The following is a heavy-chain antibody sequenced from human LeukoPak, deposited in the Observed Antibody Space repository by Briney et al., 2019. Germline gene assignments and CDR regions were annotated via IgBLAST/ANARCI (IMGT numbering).Heavy chain of an antibody. Sequence: GGSLRLSCAASGFTFSSYAMHWVRQAPGKVLGWEAVISYDGSNKYYADSVKGRFTISRDNSKHTTYLQMNRLGAGDTAVYDCARDLPEWELTDLWFEPWGQGSLVTVSS. D-gene: IGHD1-26*01. CDR3: ARDLPEWELTDLWFEP. V-gene: IGHV3-30*17. CDR1: GFTFSSYA. CDR2: ISYDGSNK. J-gene: IGHJ5*02.